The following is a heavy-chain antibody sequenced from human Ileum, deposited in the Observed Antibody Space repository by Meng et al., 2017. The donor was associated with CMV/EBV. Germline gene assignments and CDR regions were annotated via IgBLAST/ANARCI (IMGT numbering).Heavy chain of an antibody. CDR2: IFYRGYT. CDR3: ARDNVSTSTNRLDS. J-gene: IGHJ5*01. Sequence: VTGVSITSSNWWTWVRQSPGKGLEWIGSIFYRGYTNYNPSLKSRVVISVDTSKNQFFLNLDSVTAADTAIYYCARDNVSTSTNRLDSWGQGTLVTVSS. D-gene: IGHD1-14*01. CDR1: GVSITSSNW. V-gene: IGHV4-4*02.